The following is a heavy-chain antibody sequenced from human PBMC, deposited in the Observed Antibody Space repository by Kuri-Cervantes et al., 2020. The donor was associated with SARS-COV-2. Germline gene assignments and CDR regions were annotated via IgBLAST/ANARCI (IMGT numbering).Heavy chain of an antibody. CDR2: FDPEDGET. CDR1: GYTLTELS. Sequence: ASVKVSCKVSGYTLTELSMHWVRQAPGKGLEWMGGFDPEDGETIYAQKFQGRVTMTEDTSTDTAYMELRSLRSDDTAVYYCARALYDFWSGSPIHYYYYYYYMDVWGKGTTVTVSS. D-gene: IGHD3-3*01. J-gene: IGHJ6*03. V-gene: IGHV1-24*01. CDR3: ARALYDFWSGSPIHYYYYYYYMDV.